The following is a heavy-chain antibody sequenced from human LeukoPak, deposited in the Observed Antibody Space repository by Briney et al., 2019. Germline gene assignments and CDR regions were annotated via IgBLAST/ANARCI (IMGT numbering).Heavy chain of an antibody. Sequence: PSETLSLTCTVSGGSISSSFYYWGWIRQPPGKGLEWIGTIYYSGSTYYNPSLKSRVTISVDTSKNQFSLKLSSVTAADTAVYYCARRRGLWFGESDLGYWGQGTLVTVSS. CDR1: GGSISSSFYY. CDR2: IYYSGST. CDR3: ARRRGLWFGESDLGY. J-gene: IGHJ4*02. V-gene: IGHV4-39*01. D-gene: IGHD3-10*01.